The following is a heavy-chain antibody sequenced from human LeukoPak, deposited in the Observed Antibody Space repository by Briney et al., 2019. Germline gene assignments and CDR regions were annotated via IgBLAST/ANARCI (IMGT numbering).Heavy chain of an antibody. CDR3: AKANGITGTTYWYFDL. V-gene: IGHV3-53*01. CDR2: YNGGNDGT. J-gene: IGHJ2*01. Sequence: GGSLRLSCAASGFTVSSNYMSWVRQAPEKGLEWLSVYNGGNDGTYYADSVKGRFTISRDNSKNTLYLQLNSLRTEDTAVYYCAKANGITGTTYWYFDLWGRGTLVTVSS. D-gene: IGHD1-7*01. CDR1: GFTVSSNY.